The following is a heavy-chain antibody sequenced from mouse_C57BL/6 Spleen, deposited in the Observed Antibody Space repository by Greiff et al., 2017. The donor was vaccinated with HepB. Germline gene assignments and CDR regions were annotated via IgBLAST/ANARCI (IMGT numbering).Heavy chain of an antibody. V-gene: IGHV6-3*01. J-gene: IGHJ3*01. CDR2: IRLKSDNYAT. CDR1: GFTFSNYW. Sequence: EVKFEESGGGLVQPGGSMKLSCVASGFTFSNYWMNWVRQSPEKGLEWVAQIRLKSDNYATHYAESVKGRFTISRDDSKSSVYLQMNNLRAEDTGIYYCTGEDYYGSSLFAYWGQGTLVTVSA. CDR3: TGEDYYGSSLFAY. D-gene: IGHD1-1*01.